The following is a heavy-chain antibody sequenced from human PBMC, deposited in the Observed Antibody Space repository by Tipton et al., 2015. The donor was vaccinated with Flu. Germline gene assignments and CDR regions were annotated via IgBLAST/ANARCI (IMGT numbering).Heavy chain of an antibody. CDR1: GFTFDDYA. D-gene: IGHD6-13*01. V-gene: IGHV3-9*01. CDR2: ISWNSGSI. CDR3: AKGHSGYSGSWYGDY. J-gene: IGHJ4*02. Sequence: VQLVQSGGGLVQPGRSLRLSCAASGFTFDDYAMHWVRQAPGKGLEWVSGISWNSGSIGYADSVKGRFTISRDNAKNSLYLQMNSLRAEDTALYYCAKGHSGYSGSWYGDYWGQGTLVAVSS.